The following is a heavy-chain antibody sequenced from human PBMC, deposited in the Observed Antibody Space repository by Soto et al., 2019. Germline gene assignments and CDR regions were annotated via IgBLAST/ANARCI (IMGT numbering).Heavy chain of an antibody. J-gene: IGHJ4*02. CDR2: IYYSGST. V-gene: IGHV4-59*08. Sequence: QVQLQESGPGLVKPSETLSLTCTVSGGSISSYYWSWIRQPPGKGLEWIGYIYYSGSTNYNPSLKSRVTISVDPSKNQFSLKLSSVTAADTAVYYCARHETLGVAAAGFDYWGQGTLVTVSS. CDR1: GGSISSYY. CDR3: ARHETLGVAAAGFDY. D-gene: IGHD6-13*01.